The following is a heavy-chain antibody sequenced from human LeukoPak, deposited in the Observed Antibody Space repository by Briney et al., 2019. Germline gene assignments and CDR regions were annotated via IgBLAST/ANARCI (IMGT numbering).Heavy chain of an antibody. J-gene: IGHJ5*02. CDR2: INPNSGGT. D-gene: IGHD5-18*01. CDR3: ARGQYNYGRDWFDP. CDR1: AYSFTDYY. V-gene: IGHV1-2*02. Sequence: GASVKVSCKASAYSFTDYYMHCVRQAPGQGLDWMGWINPNSGGTNYAQKFQGRVTMTRDTSISTAYMELSRLRSDDTAVYYCARGQYNYGRDWFDPWGQGTLVTVSS.